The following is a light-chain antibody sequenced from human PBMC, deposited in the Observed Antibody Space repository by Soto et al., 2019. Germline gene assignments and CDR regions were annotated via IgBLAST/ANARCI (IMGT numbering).Light chain of an antibody. CDR3: QSYDSSLSGSYV. J-gene: IGLJ1*01. CDR1: SSNIGAGYD. Sequence: QSVLTQPPSVSGAPGQRVTISCTGSSSNIGAGYDVHWYQQLPGTAPKLLIYGNSNRPSGVPDRFSASKSGTSAFLAITGLQAEDEADYYCQSYDSSLSGSYVFGSGTKLTVL. V-gene: IGLV1-40*01. CDR2: GNS.